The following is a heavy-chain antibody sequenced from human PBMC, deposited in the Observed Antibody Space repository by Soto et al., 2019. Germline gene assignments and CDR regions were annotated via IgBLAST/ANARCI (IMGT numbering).Heavy chain of an antibody. Sequence: SETLSLTCTVSGGSISSSSYYWGWIRQPPGKGLEWIGSIYYSGSTYYNPSLKSRVTISVDTSKNQFSLKLSSVTAADTAAYYCARAVSGSYFSIFAYGMDVWGQGTTVTVS. V-gene: IGHV4-39*01. D-gene: IGHD1-26*01. CDR1: GGSISSSSYY. J-gene: IGHJ6*02. CDR2: IYYSGST. CDR3: ARAVSGSYFSIFAYGMDV.